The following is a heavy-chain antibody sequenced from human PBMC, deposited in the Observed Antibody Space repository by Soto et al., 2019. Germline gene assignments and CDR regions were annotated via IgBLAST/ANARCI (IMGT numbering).Heavy chain of an antibody. J-gene: IGHJ4*01. CDR3: ARHSTSAPKDY. V-gene: IGHV4-59*01. CDR1: GGSISSYY. Sequence: SETLSLTCTVSGGSISSYYWSWIRQPPGKGLEWIGYIYYSGSTNYNPSLKSRVTISVDTSKNQFSLKLSSVTAADNAIYYCARHSTSAPKDYWGQGTLVTVSS. D-gene: IGHD3-10*01. CDR2: IYYSGST.